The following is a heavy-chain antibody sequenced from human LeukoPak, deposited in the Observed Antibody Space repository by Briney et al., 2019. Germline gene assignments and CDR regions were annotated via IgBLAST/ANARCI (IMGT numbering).Heavy chain of an antibody. CDR2: INHSGST. J-gene: IGHJ6*02. D-gene: IGHD6-19*01. CDR3: ARLGYSSGWYVYHYGMDV. CDR1: GGSFSGYY. Sequence: SETLSLTCAVYGGSFSGYYWSWIRQPPGKGLEWIGEINHSGSTNYNPSLKSRVTISVDTSKNQFSLKLSSVTAADTAVYYCARLGYSSGWYVYHYGMDVWGQGTTVTVSS. V-gene: IGHV4-34*01.